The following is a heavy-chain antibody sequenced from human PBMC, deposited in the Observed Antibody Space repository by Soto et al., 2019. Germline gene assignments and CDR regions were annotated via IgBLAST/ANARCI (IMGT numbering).Heavy chain of an antibody. CDR1: GYTFTGYY. V-gene: IGHV1-2*02. CDR3: ARAGAVGSWYRPYYYYGMDV. CDR2: INPNSGGT. D-gene: IGHD6-13*01. Sequence: ASVKVSCKASGYTFTGYYMHWVRQAPGQGLEWMGWINPNSGGTNYAQKFQGRVTMTRDTSISTAYMELSRLRSDDTAVYYCARAGAVGSWYRPYYYYGMDVWGQGTTVTVS. J-gene: IGHJ6*02.